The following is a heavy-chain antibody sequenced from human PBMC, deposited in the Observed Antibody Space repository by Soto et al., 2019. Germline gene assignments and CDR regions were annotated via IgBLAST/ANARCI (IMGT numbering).Heavy chain of an antibody. CDR3: ARAGAPGVYYASSGYYSEDPYYFEY. V-gene: IGHV4-30-4*01. D-gene: IGHD3-22*01. CDR1: GASISSGAYF. Sequence: ALALTSTGAGASISSGAYFWSWIRQPPGTGLEWIGYIDYSGSTYYNPSLKSRVTISVDTSKNQFSLKLSSVTAADTDVYYCARAGAPGVYYASSGYYSEDPYYFEYWGQGTLVTVYS. J-gene: IGHJ4*02. CDR2: IDYSGST.